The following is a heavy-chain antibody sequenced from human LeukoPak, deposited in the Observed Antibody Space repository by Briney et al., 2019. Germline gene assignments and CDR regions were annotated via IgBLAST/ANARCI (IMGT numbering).Heavy chain of an antibody. CDR2: INSDGSST. CDR1: GFTFSSYW. J-gene: IGHJ5*02. CDR3: AKDQREVSPLLWFGEIPGPGWFDP. D-gene: IGHD3-10*01. Sequence: PGGSLRLSCAASGFTFSSYWMHWVRQAPGKGLVWVSRINSDGSSTSYADSVKGRFTISRDNAKSTLYLQMNSLRAEDTAVYYCAKDQREVSPLLWFGEIPGPGWFDPWGQGTLVTVSS. V-gene: IGHV3-74*01.